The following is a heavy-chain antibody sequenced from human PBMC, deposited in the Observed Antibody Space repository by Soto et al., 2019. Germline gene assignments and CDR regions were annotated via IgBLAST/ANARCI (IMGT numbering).Heavy chain of an antibody. CDR1: GGSFGGYY. V-gene: IGHV4-34*01. CDR3: ARGGGSSWSYYGMDV. D-gene: IGHD6-6*01. Sequence: QVQLQQWGAGLLKPSETLSLTCAVYGGSFGGYYWTWIRQPPGKGLEWIGEIIHGGGTKYNPSLKSRVTISLDTSNIQFSLKLRSVTAADTAVYYCARGGGSSWSYYGMDVWGQGTTVTVSS. CDR2: IIHGGGT. J-gene: IGHJ6*02.